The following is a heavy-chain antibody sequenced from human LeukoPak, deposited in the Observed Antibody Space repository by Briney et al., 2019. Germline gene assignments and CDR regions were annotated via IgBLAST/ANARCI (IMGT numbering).Heavy chain of an antibody. CDR1: GFTFSSYG. V-gene: IGHV3-30*02. J-gene: IGHJ6*03. CDR2: IRYDGSNR. D-gene: IGHD3-9*01. Sequence: GGSLRLSCAASGFTFSSYGMHWVRQAPGKGLEWVAFIRYDGSNRYYADSVKGRFTISRDNSKNTLYLQMNSLRAEDTAVYYCATPYYDILTGSLASMDVWGKGTTVTVSS. CDR3: ATPYYDILTGSLASMDV.